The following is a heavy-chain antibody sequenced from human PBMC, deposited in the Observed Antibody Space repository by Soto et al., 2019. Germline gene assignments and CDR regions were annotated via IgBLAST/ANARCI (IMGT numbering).Heavy chain of an antibody. J-gene: IGHJ4*02. CDR1: GFTFSDSV. V-gene: IGHV3-23*01. D-gene: IGHD1-26*01. Sequence: GGSLRLSCVGSGFTFSDSVMAWVRQAPGKGLEWLSVMSGDGRTRYALSVTGRFTISRDNSNNTLYLQMNSLRAEDTAVYYCARDDGGESGRFTFDNWGQGTLVTVSS. CDR2: MSGDGRT. CDR3: ARDDGGESGRFTFDN.